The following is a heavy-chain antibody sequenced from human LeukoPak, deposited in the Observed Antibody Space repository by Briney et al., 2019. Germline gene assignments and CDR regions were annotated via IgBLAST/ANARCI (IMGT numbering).Heavy chain of an antibody. J-gene: IGHJ4*02. D-gene: IGHD1-26*01. CDR2: IIPIFGTA. V-gene: IGHV1-69*13. Sequence: ASVKVSCKASGGTFSSYAISWVRQAPGQGLEWMGGIIPIFGTANYAQKFQGRVTITADESTSTAYTELSSLRSEDTAVYYCARDHKSGVGGSYWGQGTLVTVSS. CDR1: GGTFSSYA. CDR3: ARDHKSGVGGSY.